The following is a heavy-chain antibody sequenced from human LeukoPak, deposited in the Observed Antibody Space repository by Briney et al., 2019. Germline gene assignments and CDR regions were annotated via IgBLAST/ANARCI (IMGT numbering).Heavy chain of an antibody. V-gene: IGHV1/OR15-1*01. J-gene: IGHJ6*03. CDR3: ARVPRGEDYYYMDV. CDR2: INPNSGGT. CDR1: GYIFTDYY. Sequence: ASVKVSCKASGYIFTDYYMHWVRQAPGQELGWMGRINPNSGGTNYAQKFQGRVTMTRDTSISTAYTELSSLRSEDTATYYCARVPRGEDYYYMDVWGKGTTVTVSS. D-gene: IGHD2-21*01.